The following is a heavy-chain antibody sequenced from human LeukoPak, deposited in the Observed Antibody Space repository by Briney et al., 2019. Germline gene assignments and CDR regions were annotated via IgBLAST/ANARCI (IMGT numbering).Heavy chain of an antibody. D-gene: IGHD1-26*01. V-gene: IGHV1-46*01. Sequence: PSVKVSCKASGYTFTSYYMHWVRQAPGQGLEWMGIINPSGGSTSYAQKFQGRVTMTRDTSTSTVYMELSSLRSEDTAVYYCARDTRELHLLGYWGQGTLVTVSS. CDR2: INPSGGST. J-gene: IGHJ4*02. CDR3: ARDTRELHLLGY. CDR1: GYTFTSYY.